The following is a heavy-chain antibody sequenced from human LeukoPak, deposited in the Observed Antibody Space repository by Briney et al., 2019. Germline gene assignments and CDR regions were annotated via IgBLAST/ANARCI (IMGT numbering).Heavy chain of an antibody. CDR2: VYYTGST. V-gene: IGHV4-39*07. CDR3: ARLTKTVNNFPPYDFLYYFDY. CDR1: GGSINSSDSY. Sequence: SETLSLTCTVSGGSINSSDSYWGWIRQPPGKGLEWIGTVYYTGSTCYNPSLKSRVIVSVDTSKNQFSLKLSSVTAADTAVYYCARLTKTVNNFPPYDFLYYFDYWGQGTLVTVSS. J-gene: IGHJ4*02. D-gene: IGHD3-3*01.